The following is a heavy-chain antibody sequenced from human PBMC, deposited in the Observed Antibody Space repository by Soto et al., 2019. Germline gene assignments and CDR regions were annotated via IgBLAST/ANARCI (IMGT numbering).Heavy chain of an antibody. V-gene: IGHV3-30*03. D-gene: IGHD3-22*01. J-gene: IGHJ5*01. Sequence: QVQLVESGGGVVQPGRSLRLTCAASGFIFSGSGMHWVRQAPGKGLEWVALVSNDGIRKYYGDSVKGRFTISRDNAENTLYLQMNSLRAQDTAVYYFARWVGGSMYDNSGKYDSWGHGTLVTVSS. CDR3: ARWVGGSMYDNSGKYDS. CDR1: GFIFSGSG. CDR2: VSNDGIRK.